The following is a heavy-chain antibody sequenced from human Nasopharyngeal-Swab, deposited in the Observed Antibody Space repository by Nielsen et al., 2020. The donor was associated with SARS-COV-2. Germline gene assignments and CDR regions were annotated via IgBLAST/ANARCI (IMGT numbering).Heavy chain of an antibody. V-gene: IGHV1-3*01. CDR2: INAGNGNT. Sequence: ASVTVSRKTSRYTFTSYAMHWLRQAPEQRLEWMGWINAGNGNTKYSQKFQGRVTITRDTSASTAYMELSSLRSEDTAVYYCARAYPDFWSGSNYYYMDVWGKGTTVTVSS. J-gene: IGHJ6*03. CDR3: ARAYPDFWSGSNYYYMDV. CDR1: RYTFTSYA. D-gene: IGHD3-3*01.